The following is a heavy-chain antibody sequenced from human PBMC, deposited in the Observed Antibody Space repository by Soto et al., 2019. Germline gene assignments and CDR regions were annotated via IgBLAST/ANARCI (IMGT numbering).Heavy chain of an antibody. CDR3: ARESGDWPLNWFDP. Sequence: PXVSLRLSCAASGFNFTNHCMHWVRQAPGKGLVWVSRITSDGKSKAYAESVKGRFAISRDNAKNTVYLQMNGLTVEDTAVYYCARESGDWPLNWFDPWGQGTLVTVPS. D-gene: IGHD2-21*02. V-gene: IGHV3-74*01. J-gene: IGHJ5*02. CDR1: GFNFTNHC. CDR2: ITSDGKSK.